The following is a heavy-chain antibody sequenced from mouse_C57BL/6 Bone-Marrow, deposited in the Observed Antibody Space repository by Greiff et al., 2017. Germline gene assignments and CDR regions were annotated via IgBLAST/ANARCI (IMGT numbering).Heavy chain of an antibody. D-gene: IGHD1-1*01. J-gene: IGHJ3*01. CDR3: AGVPYCGSRYAWFAY. CDR1: GYTFTSYG. CDR2: IYPRSGNT. V-gene: IGHV1-81*01. Sequence: QVQLQQSGAELARPGASVKLSCKASGYTFTSYGISWVKQRTGQGLEWIGEIYPRSGNTYYNEKFKGKATLTADKSSRPAYMELRGLTSEDSAVYYYAGVPYCGSRYAWFAYWGQGTLVTVSA.